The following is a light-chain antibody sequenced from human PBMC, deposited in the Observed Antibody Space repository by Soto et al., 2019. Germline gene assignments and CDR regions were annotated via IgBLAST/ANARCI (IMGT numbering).Light chain of an antibody. CDR3: QSYDSSLSVV. CDR2: GNT. CDR1: SSNIGAGYD. V-gene: IGLV1-40*01. J-gene: IGLJ2*01. Sequence: QSVLTQPPSVSGAPGQRVTISCTGSSSNIGAGYDVHWYQQLPGTAPKLLIYGNTHRPSGVPDRFSGSKSGTSASLAITGLQAEDEADYYCQSYDSSLSVVFGGWTQLTVL.